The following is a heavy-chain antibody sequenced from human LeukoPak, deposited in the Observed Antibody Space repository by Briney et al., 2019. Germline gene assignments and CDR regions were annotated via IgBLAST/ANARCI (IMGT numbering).Heavy chain of an antibody. D-gene: IGHD3-10*01. CDR1: GFTFSDSA. Sequence: GSLRLSCAGSGFTFSDSAVHWVRQASGKGLEWVGRIRGKVNSYTTAYAASVKDRFTVSRDDSKNTAYLEMNSLRTEDTAVYYCVFPAGSYSGGQGTLVTVSS. CDR2: IRGKVNSYTT. J-gene: IGHJ4*02. CDR3: VFPAGSYS. V-gene: IGHV3-73*01.